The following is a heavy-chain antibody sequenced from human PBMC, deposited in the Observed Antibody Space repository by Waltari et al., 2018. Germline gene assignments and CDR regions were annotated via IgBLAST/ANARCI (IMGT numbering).Heavy chain of an antibody. V-gene: IGHV3-30*10. CDR3: ARHRLAYCGPDXXNDAFDI. Sequence: ASGFXFSAYAXYWVRQAPGKGLEWVAFISYDGGDKYYTDSVKGRITISRDNSKNMVSLQMNSLGLEDTAVYXCARHRLAYCGPDXXNDAFDIXGQGTMVIVXS. CDR2: ISYDGGDK. CDR1: GFXFSAYA. J-gene: IGHJ3*02. D-gene: IGHD2-21*02.